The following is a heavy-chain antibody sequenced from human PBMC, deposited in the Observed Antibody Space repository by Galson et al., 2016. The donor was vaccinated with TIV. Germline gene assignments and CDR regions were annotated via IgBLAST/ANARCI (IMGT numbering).Heavy chain of an antibody. D-gene: IGHD5-18*01. Sequence: SETLSLTCTVSGDSISSYYWSWIRQPPGKGLEWMGTIYHGGSTYFNPSLKSRVAISVDTSKNQFSLKLTSVTASDTAVYYCARGTGFSYGFWYWGQGALVTVSS. CDR1: GDSISSYY. V-gene: IGHV4-4*08. CDR3: ARGTGFSYGFWY. CDR2: IYHGGST. J-gene: IGHJ4*02.